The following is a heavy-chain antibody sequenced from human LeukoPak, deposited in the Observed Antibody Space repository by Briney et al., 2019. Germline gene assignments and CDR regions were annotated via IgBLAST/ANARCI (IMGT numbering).Heavy chain of an antibody. Sequence: SETLSLTCTVSGGSISSYYWSWIRQPAGKGLEWIGRIYTSGNTNYNPSLKSRVTISVDRSKNQFSLKLSSVTAADTAVYYCASTGNYYDSSGVDYWGQGTLVTVSS. D-gene: IGHD3-22*01. V-gene: IGHV4-4*07. CDR2: IYTSGNT. J-gene: IGHJ4*02. CDR1: GGSISSYY. CDR3: ASTGNYYDSSGVDY.